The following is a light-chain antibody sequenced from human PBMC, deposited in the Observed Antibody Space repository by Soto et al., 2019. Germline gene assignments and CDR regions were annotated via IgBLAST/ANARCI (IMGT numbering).Light chain of an antibody. J-gene: IGKJ5*01. CDR2: GAS. Sequence: EIVMTQSPATMSVSPVERDTLSCSASQSVSSNLAWYQQKPGQAPRLIIYGASTRATGIPARFSGSGSGTEFTLTISSLQSEDLAVYDCQQYTNWPPITCGKGTRLEIK. CDR3: QQYTNWPPIT. V-gene: IGKV3D-15*01. CDR1: QSVSSN.